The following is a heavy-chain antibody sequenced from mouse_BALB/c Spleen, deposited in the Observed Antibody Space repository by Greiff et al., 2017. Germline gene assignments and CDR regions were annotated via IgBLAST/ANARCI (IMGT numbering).Heavy chain of an antibody. CDR3: ARRRTTALYAMDY. J-gene: IGHJ4*01. V-gene: IGHV14-1*02. D-gene: IGHD1-2*01. CDR2: IDPENGNT. CDR1: GFNIKDYY. Sequence: VQLKESGAELVRPGALVKLSCKASGFNIKDYYMHWVKQRPEQGLEWIGWIDPENGNTIYDPKFQGKASITADTSSNTAYLQLSSLTSEDTAVYYCARRRTTALYAMDYWGQGTSVTVSS.